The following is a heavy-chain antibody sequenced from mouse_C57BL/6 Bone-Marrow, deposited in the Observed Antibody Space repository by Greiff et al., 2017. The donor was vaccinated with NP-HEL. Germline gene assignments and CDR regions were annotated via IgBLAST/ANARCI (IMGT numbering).Heavy chain of an antibody. J-gene: IGHJ3*01. Sequence: LQESGAELARPGASVKLSCKASGYTFTSYGISWVKQRTGQGLEWIGEIYPRSGNTYYNEKFKGKATLTADKSSSTAYMELRSLTSEDSAVYFCAEDSSGYRAWFAYWGQGTLVTVSA. CDR1: GYTFTSYG. CDR3: AEDSSGYRAWFAY. D-gene: IGHD3-2*02. V-gene: IGHV1-81*01. CDR2: IYPRSGNT.